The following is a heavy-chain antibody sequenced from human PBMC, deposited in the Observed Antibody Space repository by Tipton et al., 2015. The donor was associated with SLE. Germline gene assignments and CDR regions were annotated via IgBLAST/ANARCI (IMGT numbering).Heavy chain of an antibody. CDR2: VFYNGET. CDR3: ASLRFYGDYDLGR. V-gene: IGHV4-59*01. CDR1: RGSISSYY. J-gene: IGHJ4*02. Sequence: TLSLTCTVSRGSISSYYWSGIRQPPGQGLEWIGHVFYNGETNYNPSLKGRVTISLDTSMKQFSLNLMSVTSADTAVYYCASLRFYGDYDLGRWGQGALVTVSS. D-gene: IGHD4-17*01.